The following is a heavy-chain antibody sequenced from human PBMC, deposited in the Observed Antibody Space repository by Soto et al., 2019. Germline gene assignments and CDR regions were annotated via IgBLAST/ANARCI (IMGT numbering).Heavy chain of an antibody. CDR2: IIPIFGTA. Sequence: SVKVSCKASGGTFSSYAISWVRQAPGQGLEWMGGIIPIFGTANYAQKFQGRVTITADESTSTAYMELSSLRSEDTAVYYCARGGMEMIVGAFDTWGQGTMVTV. J-gene: IGHJ3*02. CDR3: ARGGMEMIVGAFDT. D-gene: IGHD3-22*01. V-gene: IGHV1-69*13. CDR1: GGTFSSYA.